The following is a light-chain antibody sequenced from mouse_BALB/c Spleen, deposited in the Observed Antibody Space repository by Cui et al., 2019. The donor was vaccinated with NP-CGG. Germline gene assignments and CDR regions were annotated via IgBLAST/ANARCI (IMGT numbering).Light chain of an antibody. CDR1: TGAVTTNNY. V-gene: IGLV1*01. CDR2: GTN. CDR3: ALWYSNHWV. Sequence: AVVTQESDLTTSPGETVTLTCRSSTGAVTTNNYANWVQEKPDHLFTGLIGGTNNRVPGVPARFSGSLIGDKAALTITGAQTEDEAIYFCALWYSNHWVFGGGTKLTVL. J-gene: IGLJ1*01.